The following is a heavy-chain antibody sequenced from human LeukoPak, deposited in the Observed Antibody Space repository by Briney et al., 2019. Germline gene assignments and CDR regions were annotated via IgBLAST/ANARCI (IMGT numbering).Heavy chain of an antibody. CDR2: INPNSGGT. J-gene: IGHJ4*01. V-gene: IGHV1-2*02. D-gene: IGHD2-2*01. CDR3: ARVMRRAVVVPAAMNY. CDR1: GYTFTGYY. Sequence: ASVKVSCKASGYTFTGYYMHWVRQAPGQGLEWMGWINPNSGGTNYAQKFQGRVTMTRDTSISTAYMELSRLRSDDTAVYYCARVMRRAVVVPAAMNYWGQGTLVTVSS.